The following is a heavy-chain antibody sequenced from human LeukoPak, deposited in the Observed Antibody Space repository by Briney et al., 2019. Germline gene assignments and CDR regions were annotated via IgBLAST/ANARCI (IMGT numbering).Heavy chain of an antibody. Sequence: GESLQISCKGSGYSFTSYWISWVRQMPGKGLEWMGRIDPSDSYTNYSPSFQGHVTISADKSISTAYLQWSSLKASDTAMYYCAMRRIGSGSYYNDDYWGQGTLVTISS. V-gene: IGHV5-10-1*01. J-gene: IGHJ4*02. CDR1: GYSFTSYW. CDR2: IDPSDSYT. D-gene: IGHD3-10*01. CDR3: AMRRIGSGSYYNDDY.